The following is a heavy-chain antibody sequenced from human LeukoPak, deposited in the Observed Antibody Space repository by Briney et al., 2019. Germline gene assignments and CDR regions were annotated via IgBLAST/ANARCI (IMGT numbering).Heavy chain of an antibody. CDR3: ATTLPVNSSGYRGDAFDI. D-gene: IGHD3-22*01. J-gene: IGHJ3*02. CDR2: IYYSGST. CDR1: GGSISSSSYY. Sequence: PSETLSLTCTVSGGSISSSSYYWGWIRQPPGKGLEWIGSIYYSGSTYYNPSLKSRVTISVDTSKIQFSLKLSSVTAADTAVYYCATTLPVNSSGYRGDAFDIWGQGTMVTVSS. V-gene: IGHV4-39*01.